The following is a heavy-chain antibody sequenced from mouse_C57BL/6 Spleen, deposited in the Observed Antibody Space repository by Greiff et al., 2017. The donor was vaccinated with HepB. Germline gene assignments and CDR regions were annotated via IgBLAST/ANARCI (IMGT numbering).Heavy chain of an antibody. D-gene: IGHD2-5*01. CDR1: GYTFTDYY. CDR3: ARYYYSNYAMDY. CDR2: INPNNGGT. V-gene: IGHV1-26*01. J-gene: IGHJ4*01. Sequence: EVQLQQSGPELVKPGASVKISCKASGYTFTDYYMNWVKQSHGKSLEWIGDINPNNGGTSYNQKFKGKATLTVDKSSSTAYMELRSLTSEDSAVYYCARYYYSNYAMDYWGQGTSVTVSS.